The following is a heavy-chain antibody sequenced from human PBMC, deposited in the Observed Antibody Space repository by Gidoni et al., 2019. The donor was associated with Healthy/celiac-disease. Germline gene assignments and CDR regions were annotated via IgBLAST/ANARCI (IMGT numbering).Heavy chain of an antibody. D-gene: IGHD5-12*01. CDR2: INHSGST. CDR3: ARGGRLRLPTDY. J-gene: IGHJ4*02. CDR1: GGSFSGYY. V-gene: IGHV4-34*01. Sequence: QVQLQQWGAGLLKPSETLSLTCAVYGGSFSGYYWSWIRQPPGKGLEWIWEINHSGSTNYNPSLKSRVTISVDTSKNQFSLELSSVTAADTAVYYCARGGRLRLPTDYWGQGTLVTVSS.